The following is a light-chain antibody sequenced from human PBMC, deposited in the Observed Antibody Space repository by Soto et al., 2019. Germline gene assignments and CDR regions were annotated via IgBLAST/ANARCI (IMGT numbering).Light chain of an antibody. J-gene: IGLJ1*01. CDR3: QTWGTGIHV. Sequence: QPVLTQSPSASASLGASVKLTCTLSSGHSTNAIAWHQQQPEKGPRYLMKVNSDGSHSKGDGIPDRFSGSSSGAERYLTISSLQSEDEADYYCQTWGTGIHVFGTGTKVT. V-gene: IGLV4-69*01. CDR1: SGHSTNA. CDR2: VNSDGSH.